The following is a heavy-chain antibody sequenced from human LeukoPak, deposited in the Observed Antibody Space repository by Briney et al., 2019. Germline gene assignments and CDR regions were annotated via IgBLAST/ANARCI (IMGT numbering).Heavy chain of an antibody. D-gene: IGHD2-2*02. CDR1: GFTFSSYP. Sequence: GGSLRLSCAASGFTFSSYPMSWVRQAPGKGLQWVSAISNGGGSAYYADSVKGRFTISRDNSKSTLYLQMNSLRAEDTAVYYCATTIWGVVVPAAIFDYWGQGTLVTVSS. CDR3: ATTIWGVVVPAAIFDY. CDR2: ISNGGGSA. V-gene: IGHV3-23*01. J-gene: IGHJ4*02.